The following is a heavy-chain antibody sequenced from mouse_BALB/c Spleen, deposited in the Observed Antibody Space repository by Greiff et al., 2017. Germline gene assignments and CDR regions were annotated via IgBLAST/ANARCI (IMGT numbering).Heavy chain of an antibody. V-gene: IGHV3-2*02. CDR3: AREGVYGNYVGFAD. CDR1: GYSITSDYA. D-gene: IGHD2-1*01. Sequence: EVKLVESGPGLVKPSQSLSLTCTVTGYSITSDYAWNWIRQFPGNTLEWMGYISYSGSTSYNPSLKSRISITRDTSKNQFFLQLNSVTTEDTATYYCAREGVYGNYVGFADWGQGTLVTVSA. J-gene: IGHJ3*01. CDR2: ISYSGST.